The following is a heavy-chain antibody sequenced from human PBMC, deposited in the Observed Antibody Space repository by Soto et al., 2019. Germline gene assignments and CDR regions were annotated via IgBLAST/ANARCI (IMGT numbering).Heavy chain of an antibody. CDR2: IYPGDSDT. D-gene: IGHD5-12*01. CDR1: GYSFTSYW. CDR3: ARHRGIVATIDTGFDP. J-gene: IGHJ5*02. V-gene: IGHV5-51*01. Sequence: GESLKISCKGSGYSFTSYWIGWVRQMPGKGLEWMGIIYPGDSDTRYSPSFQGQVTISADKSISTAYLQWSSLKASDTAMYYCARHRGIVATIDTGFDPWGQGTLVTVSS.